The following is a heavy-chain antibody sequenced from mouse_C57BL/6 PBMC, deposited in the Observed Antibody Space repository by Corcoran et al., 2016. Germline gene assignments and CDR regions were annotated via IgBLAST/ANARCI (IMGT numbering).Heavy chain of an antibody. V-gene: IGHV1-18*01. D-gene: IGHD1-1*01. CDR2: INPNNGGT. CDR1: GDTFTDYN. CDR3: ARMGTTVGFDY. Sequence: EVQLQESGPELVKPGASVKIPCTASGDTFTDYNLVWVKLSHGKSLEWIGDINPNNGGTIYNQKFKGKATLTVDKSSSTAYMELRSLTSEDTAVYYCARMGTTVGFDYWGQGTTLTVSS. J-gene: IGHJ2*01.